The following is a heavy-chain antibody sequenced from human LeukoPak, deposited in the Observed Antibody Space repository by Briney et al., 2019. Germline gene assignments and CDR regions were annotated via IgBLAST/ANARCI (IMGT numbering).Heavy chain of an antibody. J-gene: IGHJ3*02. CDR2: ISYDGSNK. V-gene: IGHV3-30*03. D-gene: IGHD6-19*01. Sequence: GSLRLSCAASGFTFSSYGMHWVRQAPGKGLEWVAVISYDGSNKYYADSVKGRFTISRDNSKNTLYLQMNSLRAEDTAVYYCARAVAGTAWGLDAFDIWGQGTMVTVSS. CDR1: GFTFSSYG. CDR3: ARAVAGTAWGLDAFDI.